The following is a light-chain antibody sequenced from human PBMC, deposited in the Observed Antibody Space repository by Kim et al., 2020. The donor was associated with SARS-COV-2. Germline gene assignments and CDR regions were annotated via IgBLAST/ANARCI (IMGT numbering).Light chain of an antibody. Sequence: GQSVTISGTETSSDVGNYKYVSWYQQHPGKAPKFIIYEVNKRPSGVPDRFSGSKSGNTASLTVSGLQAEDEAHYYCSSYAGTNNYVFGTGTKVTVL. CDR2: EVN. V-gene: IGLV2-8*01. CDR1: SSDVGNYKY. J-gene: IGLJ1*01. CDR3: SSYAGTNNYV.